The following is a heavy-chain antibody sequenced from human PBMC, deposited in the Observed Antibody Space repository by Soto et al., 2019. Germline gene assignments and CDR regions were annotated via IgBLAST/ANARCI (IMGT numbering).Heavy chain of an antibody. D-gene: IGHD3-3*01. J-gene: IGHJ4*02. CDR3: ARGVGITLFVAVTTGPFFDY. V-gene: IGHV4-31*03. CDR1: GGSFSSGGYY. Sequence: QVQLQESGPGLVKPSQTLSLTCTVSGGSFSSGGYYWTWLRQRPGEGLEWIAYIFYSGSTYYNPSLKSRVTTSADTSKNQFSLKVSSVTAAESAVYCGARGVGITLFVAVTTGPFFDYWGQGTLVTVSS. CDR2: IFYSGST.